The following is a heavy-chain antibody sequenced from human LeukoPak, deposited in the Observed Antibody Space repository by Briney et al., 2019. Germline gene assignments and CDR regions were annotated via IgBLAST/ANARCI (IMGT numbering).Heavy chain of an antibody. V-gene: IGHV4-59*01. D-gene: IGHD5-24*01. Sequence: SETLSLTCTVSGGSITSYYWSWIRQPPGKGLECIGYIYYSGSTYYNPSLKSRVTISVDTSKNQFSLKLSSVTAADTAVYYCARVRRDGYNSPDYWGQGTLVTVSS. J-gene: IGHJ4*02. CDR2: IYYSGST. CDR3: ARVRRDGYNSPDY. CDR1: GGSITSYY.